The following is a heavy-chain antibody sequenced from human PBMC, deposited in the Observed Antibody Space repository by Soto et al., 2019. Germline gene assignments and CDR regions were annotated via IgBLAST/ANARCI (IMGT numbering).Heavy chain of an antibody. Sequence: QVQLVESGGGVVQPGRSLRLSCAASGFTFSSYGMHWVRQAPGKGLEWVAVIWYDGSNKYYADSVKGRFTISRDNSKNKLYLQMNSLRAEDTAVYYCARFLGATGSSLGYFDYWGQGTLVTVSS. CDR3: ARFLGATGSSLGYFDY. CDR1: GFTFSSYG. J-gene: IGHJ4*02. V-gene: IGHV3-33*01. CDR2: IWYDGSNK. D-gene: IGHD6-6*01.